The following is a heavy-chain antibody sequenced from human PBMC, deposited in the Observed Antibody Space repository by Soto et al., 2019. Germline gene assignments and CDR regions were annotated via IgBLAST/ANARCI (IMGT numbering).Heavy chain of an antibody. V-gene: IGHV2-5*02. J-gene: IGHJ4*02. D-gene: IGHD3-3*01. CDR3: AHRVLRAVFGLVTTTAIYFDF. CDR2: IYWDDDK. Sequence: QITLNESGPTQVKPRQTLTLTCTSSGFSLTTSGVGVGWIRQSPGKAPEWLALIYWDDDKRYSPSLKSRLTITKDTSKNQVVLTMADLDSADTATYSCAHRVLRAVFGLVTTTAIYFDFWGQGTPVAVSS. CDR1: GFSLTTSGVG.